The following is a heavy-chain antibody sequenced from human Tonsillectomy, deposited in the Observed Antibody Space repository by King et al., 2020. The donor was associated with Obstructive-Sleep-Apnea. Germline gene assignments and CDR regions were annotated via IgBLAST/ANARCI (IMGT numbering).Heavy chain of an antibody. Sequence: VQLVESGAEVKKPGASVKVSCKASGYTFTGYYLHWVRPAPGQGLEWMGGINPNSGGTNYAQKFQGWVTMTREKSISTAYSELSRLRSDDTAVYYCARGTVLYPDYDILTGHYYYYGMDVWGQGTTVTVSS. CDR3: ARGTVLYPDYDILTGHYYYYGMDV. D-gene: IGHD3-9*01. CDR1: GYTFTGYY. V-gene: IGHV1-2*04. CDR2: INPNSGGT. J-gene: IGHJ6*02.